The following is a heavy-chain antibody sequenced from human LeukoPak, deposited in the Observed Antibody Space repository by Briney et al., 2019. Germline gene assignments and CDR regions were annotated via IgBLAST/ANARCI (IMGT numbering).Heavy chain of an antibody. J-gene: IGHJ6*02. Sequence: ASVKVSCKASGYTFTSYAMHWVRQAPGQGLEWMGWISAYNGNTNYAQKLQGRVTMTTDTSTSTAYMELRSLRSDDTAVYYCARSSSLYYYYGMDVWGQGTTVTVSS. CDR2: ISAYNGNT. D-gene: IGHD6-13*01. CDR3: ARSSSLYYYYGMDV. CDR1: GYTFTSYA. V-gene: IGHV1-18*01.